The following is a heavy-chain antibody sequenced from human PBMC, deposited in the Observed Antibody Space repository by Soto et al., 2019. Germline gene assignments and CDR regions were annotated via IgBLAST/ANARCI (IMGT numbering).Heavy chain of an antibody. CDR1: GSTISDHF. D-gene: IGHD2-8*01. J-gene: IGHJ1*01. Sequence: EVQLVDSGGGFVQPGGSLRLSCAASGSTISDHFMDWVRQAPGKGLEWVGRSRNRVEGYTTEYAASVKGRFTISRDDSKNALYLEMSSLVNEDTAVYYCGGGATCMAPLQHWGQGTLVTVSS. CDR2: SRNRVEGYTT. CDR3: GGGATCMAPLQH. V-gene: IGHV3-72*01.